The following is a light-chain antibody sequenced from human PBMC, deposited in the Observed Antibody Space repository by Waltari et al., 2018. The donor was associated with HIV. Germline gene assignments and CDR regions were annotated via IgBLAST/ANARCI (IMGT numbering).Light chain of an antibody. J-gene: IGLJ1*01. CDR3: AAWDDSLHGGV. CDR2: NNN. V-gene: IGLV1-44*01. Sequence: SDLTQPPSESESPGQRVTCYCSRSRSNIGRNDVNWYQHLPATAPKLLIYNNNQRPSGVPDRFSGSKAGTSASLAITGLQSEDEADYYCAAWDDSLHGGVFGTGTKVTVL. CDR1: RSNIGRND.